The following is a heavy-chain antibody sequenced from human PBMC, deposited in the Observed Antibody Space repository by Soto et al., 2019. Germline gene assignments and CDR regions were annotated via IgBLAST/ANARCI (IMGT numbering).Heavy chain of an antibody. Sequence: GGSLRLSCAASGFTFSSYSMNWVRQAPGKGLEWVSSISSSSSYIYYADSVKGRFTISRDNAKNSLYLQMNSLRAEDTAVYYCARVVRLMLYSDYWGQGTLVTVSS. CDR3: ARVVRLMLYSDY. V-gene: IGHV3-21*01. CDR1: GFTFSSYS. D-gene: IGHD2-8*01. J-gene: IGHJ4*02. CDR2: ISSSSSYI.